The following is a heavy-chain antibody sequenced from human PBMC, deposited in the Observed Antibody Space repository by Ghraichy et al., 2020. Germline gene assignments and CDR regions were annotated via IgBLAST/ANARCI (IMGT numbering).Heavy chain of an antibody. CDR1: GGSFSGYY. V-gene: IGHV4-34*01. CDR2: INHSGST. J-gene: IGHJ3*02. Sequence: ESLNISCAVYGGSFSGYYWSWIRQPPGKGLEWIGEINHSGSTNYNPSLKSRVTISVDTSKNQFSLKLSSVTAADTAVYYCARGEVGATAFDIWGQGTMVTVSS. D-gene: IGHD1-26*01. CDR3: ARGEVGATAFDI.